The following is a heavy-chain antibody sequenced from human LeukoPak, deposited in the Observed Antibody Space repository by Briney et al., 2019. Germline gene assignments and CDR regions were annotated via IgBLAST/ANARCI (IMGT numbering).Heavy chain of an antibody. CDR2: ISGSGGST. J-gene: IGHJ6*02. V-gene: IGHV3-23*01. CDR3: AKAYVDTAMVTYYYYGMDV. Sequence: GGSLRLFCAASGFTFSSYAMSWVRQAPGKGLEWVSAISGSGGSTYYADSVKGRFTISRDNSKNTLYLQMNSLRAEDTAVYYCAKAYVDTAMVTYYYYGMDVWGQGTTVTVSS. D-gene: IGHD5-18*01. CDR1: GFTFSSYA.